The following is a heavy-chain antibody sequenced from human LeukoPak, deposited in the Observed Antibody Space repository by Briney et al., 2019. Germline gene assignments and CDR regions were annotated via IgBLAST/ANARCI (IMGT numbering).Heavy chain of an antibody. CDR2: IHHTGSF. V-gene: IGHV4-59*01. CDR3: TRGHWALDC. J-gene: IGHJ4*02. D-gene: IGHD3-16*01. Sequence: SETLSLTCTIFGASTSDYDWSWVRLPPGKGLEWIGYIHHTGSFDYNPSLNSRATISLDTSKNQFSLKLTSVTAADTAVYYCTRGHWALDCWGQGPLVTVSS. CDR1: GASTSDYD.